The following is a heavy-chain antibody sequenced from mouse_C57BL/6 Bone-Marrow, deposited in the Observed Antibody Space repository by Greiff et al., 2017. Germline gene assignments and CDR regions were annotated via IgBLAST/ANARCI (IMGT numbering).Heavy chain of an antibody. CDR3: ARRGSGHGFAY. J-gene: IGHJ3*01. CDR1: GYTFTSYW. D-gene: IGHD3-2*02. CDR2: IYPGSGST. V-gene: IGHV1-55*01. Sequence: VQLQQPGAELVKPGASVKMSCKASGYTFTSYWITWLKQRPGQGLEWIGDIYPGSGSTNYNEKFKSKATLTVDASSSTAYMQLSSLTSEDSAVYYCARRGSGHGFAYWGQGTLVTVSA.